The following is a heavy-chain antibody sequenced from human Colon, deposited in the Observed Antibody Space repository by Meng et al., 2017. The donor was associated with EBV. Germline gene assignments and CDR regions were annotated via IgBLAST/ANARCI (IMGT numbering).Heavy chain of an antibody. Sequence: EVQPVESGGGLVQPGGSLRCSCAAPGFTFNAYAMAWVRQAPGKGLEWVSGISGSGGATYYADSVKGRFTISRDNSKNTLYLQMNSLRAEDTAVYYCARAVASMVQGKANSYFDPWGQGTLVTVSS. CDR3: ARAVASMVQGKANSYFDP. CDR2: ISGSGGAT. V-gene: IGHV3-23*04. CDR1: GFTFNAYA. J-gene: IGHJ5*02. D-gene: IGHD3-10*01.